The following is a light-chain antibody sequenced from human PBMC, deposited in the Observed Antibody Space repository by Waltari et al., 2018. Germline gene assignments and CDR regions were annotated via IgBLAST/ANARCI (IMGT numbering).Light chain of an antibody. J-gene: IGLJ3*02. CDR2: DPS. CDR3: LLSYSGARV. V-gene: IGLV7-46*01. Sequence: QAVVTQESSLTVSPGGTVTLTCGPSTGAVTSGHYPYWFQQKPGPVPRTLIYDPSNKHSWTPARFSGSLLGGKAALTLSGAQPEDEAEYYCLLSYSGARVFGGGTKLTVL. CDR1: TGAVTSGHY.